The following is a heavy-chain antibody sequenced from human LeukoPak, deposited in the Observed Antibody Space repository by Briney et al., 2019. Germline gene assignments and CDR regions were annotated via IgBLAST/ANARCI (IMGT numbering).Heavy chain of an antibody. J-gene: IGHJ4*02. Sequence: PGGSLRLSCAVSGFSVSSFGMSWVRQPPGKGLEWISAISADGETTYYADSVKGRLITSRDNSKNTLYLQLSSLRAEDTAVYYCAQGYSSGWYPHWGQGSLVSVSS. CDR2: ISADGETT. CDR1: GFSVSSFG. V-gene: IGHV3-23*01. D-gene: IGHD6-19*01. CDR3: AQGYSSGWYPH.